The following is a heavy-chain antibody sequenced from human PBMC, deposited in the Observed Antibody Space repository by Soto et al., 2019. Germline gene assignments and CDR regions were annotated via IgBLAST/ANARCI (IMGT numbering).Heavy chain of an antibody. Sequence: GASVKVSCKASGYTFTSYYMHWVRQAPGQGLEWMGIINPSGGSTSYAQKFQGRVTMTRDTSTSTVYMELSSLRSEDTAVYYCARDRPRYDFWSGNFDYWGQGTLVTVSS. CDR2: INPSGGST. J-gene: IGHJ4*02. V-gene: IGHV1-46*03. CDR3: ARDRPRYDFWSGNFDY. D-gene: IGHD3-3*01. CDR1: GYTFTSYY.